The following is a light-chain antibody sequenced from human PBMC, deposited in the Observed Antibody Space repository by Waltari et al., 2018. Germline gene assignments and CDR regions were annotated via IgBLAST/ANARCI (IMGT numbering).Light chain of an antibody. CDR1: QSISNNY. V-gene: IGKV3-20*01. Sequence: ELELTQTQDTLSLSPGVRAALSCRASQSISNNYLAWYQKKPGQAPRLLIYGASIRAAGIPDRFSGSGSGTDFTLTISGLEPEDVAVYYCQQYGSSPLTFGPGTRVDIK. CDR2: GAS. CDR3: QQYGSSPLT. J-gene: IGKJ3*01.